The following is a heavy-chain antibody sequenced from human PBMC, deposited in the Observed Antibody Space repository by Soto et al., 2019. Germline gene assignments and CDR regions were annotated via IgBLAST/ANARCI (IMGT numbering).Heavy chain of an antibody. CDR3: ARGRITGTTLPLYYYYYGMDV. J-gene: IGHJ6*02. CDR2: IIPIFGTA. D-gene: IGHD1-20*01. Sequence: QVQLVQSGAEVKKPGSSVKVSCKASGGTFSSYAISWVRQAPGQGLEWMGGIIPIFGTANYAQKFQGRVTITADESTSTAYMELSSLRSEDTAVYYCARGRITGTTLPLYYYYYGMDVWGQGTTVTVSS. CDR1: GGTFSSYA. V-gene: IGHV1-69*01.